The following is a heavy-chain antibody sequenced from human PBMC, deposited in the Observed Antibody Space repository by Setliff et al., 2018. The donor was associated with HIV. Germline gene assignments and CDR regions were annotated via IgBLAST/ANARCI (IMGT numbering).Heavy chain of an antibody. CDR2: INTNTGNP. D-gene: IGHD3-16*01. Sequence: ASVKVSCKASGYTFTIYAMNWVRQAPGQGLEWMGWINTNTGNPTYAQGFTGRFVFSLDTSVSTAYLQISSLKAEDTAVYYCARGKGVGGVIITGGLDVWGQGTTVTVSS. V-gene: IGHV7-4-1*02. CDR1: GYTFTIYA. J-gene: IGHJ6*02. CDR3: ARGKGVGGVIITGGLDV.